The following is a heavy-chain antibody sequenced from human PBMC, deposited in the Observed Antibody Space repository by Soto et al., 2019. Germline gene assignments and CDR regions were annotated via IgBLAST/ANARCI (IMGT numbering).Heavy chain of an antibody. D-gene: IGHD2-2*01. V-gene: IGHV3-23*01. Sequence: GGALRLSCAASGFTFSSYAMSWVRQAPGKGLEWVSAISGSGGSTYYADSVKGRFTISRDNSKNTLYLQMNSLRAEDTAVYYCAKLGYCSSTSCRKGGAFDIWGQGTMVTVSS. CDR2: ISGSGGST. CDR1: GFTFSSYA. J-gene: IGHJ3*02. CDR3: AKLGYCSSTSCRKGGAFDI.